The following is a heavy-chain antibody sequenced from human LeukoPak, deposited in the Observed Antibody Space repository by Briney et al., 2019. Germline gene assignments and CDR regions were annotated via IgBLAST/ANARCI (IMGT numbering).Heavy chain of an antibody. J-gene: IGHJ4*02. D-gene: IGHD6-19*01. Sequence: PGGSLRLSCAASGFTFSDYTMNWVRLAPGKGLEWISSISGSSNYIYYADSVKGRFTISRGNAKNSLYLQMNSLRAEDTAVYYCARFETVAAKPLEYWGQGTLVTVSS. CDR1: GFTFSDYT. V-gene: IGHV3-21*01. CDR2: ISGSSNYI. CDR3: ARFETVAAKPLEY.